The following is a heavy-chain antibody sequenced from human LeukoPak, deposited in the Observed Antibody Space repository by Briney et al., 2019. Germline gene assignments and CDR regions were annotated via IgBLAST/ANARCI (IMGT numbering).Heavy chain of an antibody. CDR2: IYYSGST. D-gene: IGHD3-3*01. V-gene: IGHV4-59*01. J-gene: IGHJ5*02. CDR3: ARGGTSYDFWSGYYFAHIPGFDP. CDR1: GGSISSYY. Sequence: PSETLSLTCTVSGGSISSYYWSWIRQPPGKGLEWVGYIYYSGSTNYNPSLKSRVTISVDTSKNQFSLKLSSVTAADTAVYYCARGGTSYDFWSGYYFAHIPGFDPWGQGTLVTVSS.